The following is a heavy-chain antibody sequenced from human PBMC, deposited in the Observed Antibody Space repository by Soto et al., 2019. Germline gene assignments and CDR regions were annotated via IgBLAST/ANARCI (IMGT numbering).Heavy chain of an antibody. V-gene: IGHV4-30-2*01. CDR2: IYHSGST. CDR3: ARVPDR. J-gene: IGHJ5*02. CDR1: CGSIGSLGYS. D-gene: IGHD2-2*01. Sequence: SETLSLTCAVSCGSIGSLGYSWSWIRQPPGKGLEWIGYIYHSGSTYYNPSLKSRVTISVDRPKNQFSLKLSSVTAADTAVYYCARVPDRWGQGTLVTVSS.